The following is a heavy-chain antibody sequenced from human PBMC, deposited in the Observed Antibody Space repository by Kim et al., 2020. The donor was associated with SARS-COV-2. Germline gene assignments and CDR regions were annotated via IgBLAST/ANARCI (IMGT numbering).Heavy chain of an antibody. D-gene: IGHD4-17*01. CDR3: AKDIDYGCLDYYYYGMDV. V-gene: IGHV3-23*01. CDR1: GFTFSSYA. J-gene: IGHJ6*02. CDR2: ISGSGGST. Sequence: GGSLRLSCAASGFTFSSYAMSWVRQAPGKGLEWVSAISGSGGSTYYADSVKGRFTISRDNSKNTLYLQMNSLRAEDTAVYYCAKDIDYGCLDYYYYGMDVWGQGTTVTVSS.